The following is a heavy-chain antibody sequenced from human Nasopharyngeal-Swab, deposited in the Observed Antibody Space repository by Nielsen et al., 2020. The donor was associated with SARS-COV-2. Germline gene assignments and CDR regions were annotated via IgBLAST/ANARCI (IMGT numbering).Heavy chain of an antibody. V-gene: IGHV1-69*13. Sequence: SVRVSCKASGGTFSSYAISWVRQAPGQGLEWMGGIIPIFGTANYAQKFQGRVTITADESTSTAYMELSSLRSEDTAVYYCARRPYSSSSGDYYYGMDVWGQGTTVTVSS. D-gene: IGHD6-6*01. J-gene: IGHJ6*02. CDR1: GGTFSSYA. CDR2: IIPIFGTA. CDR3: ARRPYSSSSGDYYYGMDV.